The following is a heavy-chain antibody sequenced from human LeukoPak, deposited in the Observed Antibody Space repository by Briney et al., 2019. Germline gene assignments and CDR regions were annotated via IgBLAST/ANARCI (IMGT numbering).Heavy chain of an antibody. CDR2: INHSGST. CDR3: ARGMYGSGSYVFNWFDP. Sequence: PSETLSLTCAVYGGSFSGYYWSWIRQPPGKGLEWIGEINHSGSTNYNPSLKSRVTISVDTSKNQFSLKLSSVTAADTAVYYCARGMYGSGSYVFNWFDPWGQGTLVTVSS. CDR1: GGSFSGYY. V-gene: IGHV4-34*01. J-gene: IGHJ5*02. D-gene: IGHD3-10*01.